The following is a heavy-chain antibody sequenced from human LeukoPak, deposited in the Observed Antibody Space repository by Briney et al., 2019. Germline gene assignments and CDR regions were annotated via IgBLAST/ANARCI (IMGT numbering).Heavy chain of an antibody. D-gene: IGHD1-26*01. J-gene: IGHJ4*02. CDR1: GFTFSNAW. Sequence: PGGSLRLSCAASGFTFSNAWMSWVRQAPGEGLEWVGRIKSKTDGGTTDYAAPVKGRFTISRDDSKNTLYLQTNSLKTEDTAVYYCTTAIVGAPWDYWGQGALVTVSS. V-gene: IGHV3-15*01. CDR3: TTAIVGAPWDY. CDR2: IKSKTDGGTT.